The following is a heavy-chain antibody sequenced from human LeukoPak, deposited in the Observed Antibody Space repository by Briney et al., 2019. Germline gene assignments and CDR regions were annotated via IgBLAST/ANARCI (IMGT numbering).Heavy chain of an antibody. J-gene: IGHJ4*02. CDR1: GGSISSYY. CDR2: IYTSGST. CDR3: ARQRKLGDFDY. D-gene: IGHD3-16*01. Sequence: SETLSLTCTVSGGSISSYYWSWIRQPPGKGLEWIGYIYTSGSTNYNPSLKSRVTISVDTSKNQFSLKLSSVTAADTAVYYCARQRKLGDFDYWGQGTLVTVSS. V-gene: IGHV4-4*09.